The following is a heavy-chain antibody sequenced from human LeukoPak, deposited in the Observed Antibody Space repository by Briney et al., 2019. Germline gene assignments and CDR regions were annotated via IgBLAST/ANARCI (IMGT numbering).Heavy chain of an antibody. CDR3: AKGRSGSYTRPYYFDY. V-gene: IGHV3-23*01. CDR1: GFTFSSYA. CDR2: ISGSGSST. D-gene: IGHD1-26*01. Sequence: PGGSLRLSCAASGFTFSSYAMTWVRQAPGKGLEWVSGISGSGSSTYYADSVKGRFTISRDNSKNTLYLQMNSLRAEDTAVHYCAKGRSGSYTRPYYFDYWGQGTLVTVSS. J-gene: IGHJ4*02.